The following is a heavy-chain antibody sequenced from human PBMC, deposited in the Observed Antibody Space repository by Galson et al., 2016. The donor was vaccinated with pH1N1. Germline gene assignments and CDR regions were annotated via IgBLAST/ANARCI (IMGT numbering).Heavy chain of an antibody. Sequence: SVKVSCKASGYTFISYDINWVRQATGQGLEWMGWMNPNSGNTGYAQKFQGRVTMTRNTSVSTAYMELSSLRSEDTAVYYCARGDLEWLSHFDYWGRGTLVTVSS. CDR2: MNPNSGNT. CDR1: GYTFISYD. J-gene: IGHJ4*02. CDR3: ARGDLEWLSHFDY. D-gene: IGHD3-3*01. V-gene: IGHV1-8*02.